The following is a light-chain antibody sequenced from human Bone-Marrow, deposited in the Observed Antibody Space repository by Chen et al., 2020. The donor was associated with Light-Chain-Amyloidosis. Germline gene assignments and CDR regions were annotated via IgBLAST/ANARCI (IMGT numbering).Light chain of an antibody. Sequence: SYVLTQPPSVSVAPGQAARITCGGNNLGYKSVHWYQHKPGQAPVLVINDDDERPSGIPERFSGSNSGTTATLTISRVEAGDEADYSCQVRDDSSDHWVFGGGTKLTVL. CDR1: NLGYKS. J-gene: IGLJ3*02. CDR3: QVRDDSSDHWV. V-gene: IGLV3-21*02. CDR2: DDD.